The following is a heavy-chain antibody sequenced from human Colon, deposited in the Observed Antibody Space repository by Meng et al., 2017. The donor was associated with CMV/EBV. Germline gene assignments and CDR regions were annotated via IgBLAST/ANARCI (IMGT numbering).Heavy chain of an antibody. CDR1: GCMFGIYA. CDR3: AKGRGLGASASNY. J-gene: IGHJ4*02. D-gene: IGHD1-26*01. Sequence: ATGCMFGIYAMSWVRQAPGKGLEWVATITGSGDGTSYADSVKGRFTISRDTSRNTLSLQMNSLRADDTAIYYCAKGRGLGASASNYWGQGTLVTVSS. V-gene: IGHV3-23*01. CDR2: ITGSGDGT.